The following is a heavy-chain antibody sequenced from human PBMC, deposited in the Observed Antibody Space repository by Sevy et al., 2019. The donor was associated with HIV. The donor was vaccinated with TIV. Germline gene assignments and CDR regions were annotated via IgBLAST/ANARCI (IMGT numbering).Heavy chain of an antibody. J-gene: IGHJ4*02. CDR3: ARATSSGWYWAFDY. CDR2: VYSTGRT. V-gene: IGHV3-53*01. D-gene: IGHD6-19*01. Sequence: GGSLRLSCAASAFTVSSNYMSWVRQGPGEGLEWVSVVYSTGRTFYADSVKGRFTLSRDNSKNTLYVQMNSLRAEDTAVYYCARATSSGWYWAFDYWGQGTLVTVSS. CDR1: AFTVSSNY.